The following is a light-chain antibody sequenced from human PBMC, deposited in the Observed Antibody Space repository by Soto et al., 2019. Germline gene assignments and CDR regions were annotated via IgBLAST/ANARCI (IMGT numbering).Light chain of an antibody. CDR3: AAWDDSLSGPV. J-gene: IGLJ2*01. CDR1: SSNIGSNY. V-gene: IGLV1-47*01. CDR2: RNN. Sequence: QSVLTQPPSASGTPGQRVTISCSGSSSNIGSNYIYWYHQLPGTAPKLLIYRNNQRPSGVPDRFSGSKSGTSASLAISGLRSEDEADYYCAAWDDSLSGPVFGGGTQLTVL.